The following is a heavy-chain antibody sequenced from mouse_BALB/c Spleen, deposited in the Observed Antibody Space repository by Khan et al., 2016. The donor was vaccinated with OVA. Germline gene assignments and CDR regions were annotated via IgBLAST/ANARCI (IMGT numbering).Heavy chain of an antibody. Sequence: QVQLKESGPGLVAPSQSLSITCTVSGFALTSYGVHWVRQPPGKGLEWLGVIWAGGSTNYNSALMSRLTISKDNSMSQVFVNTNSLQTDETAMYNCARLHDGYYSNVDYWGQGTSVTVSS. CDR1: GFALTSYG. CDR2: IWAGGST. V-gene: IGHV2-9*02. D-gene: IGHD2-3*01. CDR3: ARLHDGYYSNVDY. J-gene: IGHJ4*01.